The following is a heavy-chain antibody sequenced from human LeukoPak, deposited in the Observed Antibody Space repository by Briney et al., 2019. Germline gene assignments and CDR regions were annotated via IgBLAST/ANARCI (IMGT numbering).Heavy chain of an antibody. J-gene: IGHJ4*02. CDR3: ARASGPFDY. D-gene: IGHD1-26*01. V-gene: IGHV3-33*08. Sequence: GGSLRLSCAASGFTFGSYSMNWVRQAPGKGLEWVAVIWPDGSNKYYAESVKGRFTISRDNSKNTLYLQMNSLRAEDTAVYYCARASGPFDYWGQGTLVTVSS. CDR2: IWPDGSNK. CDR1: GFTFGSYS.